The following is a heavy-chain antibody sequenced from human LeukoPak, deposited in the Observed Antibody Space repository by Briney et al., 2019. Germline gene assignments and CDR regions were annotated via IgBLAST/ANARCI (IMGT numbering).Heavy chain of an antibody. J-gene: IGHJ3*02. Sequence: QPGGSLRLSCGASGFTFSSSWMHWVRQAPGKGLEWVSRISGDGGTTAYADSVKGRFTISKDNAKNALYLQMNSLRAEDTAVYYCARIGYSNWGDALDIWGQGTMVTASS. V-gene: IGHV3-74*01. D-gene: IGHD6-13*01. CDR1: GFTFSSSW. CDR3: ARIGYSNWGDALDI. CDR2: ISGDGGTT.